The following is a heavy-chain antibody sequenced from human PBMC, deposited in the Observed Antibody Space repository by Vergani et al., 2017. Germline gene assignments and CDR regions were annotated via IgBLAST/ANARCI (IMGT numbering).Heavy chain of an antibody. J-gene: IGHJ3*02. CDR3: ARASSHAFDI. D-gene: IGHD2-2*01. CDR1: GYTFTNHH. V-gene: IGHV1-69*09. Sequence: QVQLVQSGAEVKKPGASVKVSCKASGYTFTNHHLHWVRQAPGQGLEWMGRIIPILGIANYAQKFQGRVTITADKSTSTAYMELSSLRSEDTAVYYCARASSHAFDIWGQGTMVTVSS. CDR2: IIPILGIA.